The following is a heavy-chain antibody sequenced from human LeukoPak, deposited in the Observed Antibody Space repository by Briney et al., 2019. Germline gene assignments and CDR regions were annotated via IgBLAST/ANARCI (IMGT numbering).Heavy chain of an antibody. Sequence: GGSLRLSCAASGFTFSSYAMSWVRQAPGKGLEWVSAISGSGGSTYYADSVKGRFTISKNNSKTPLYLKINSRRAEATACYCFASPKVGRYCRSTSCYGFDWWGEGTLVT. D-gene: IGHD2-2*01. CDR1: GFTFSSYA. J-gene: IGHJ4*02. CDR2: ISGSGGST. V-gene: IGHV3-23*01. CDR3: ASPKVGRYCRSTSCYGFDW.